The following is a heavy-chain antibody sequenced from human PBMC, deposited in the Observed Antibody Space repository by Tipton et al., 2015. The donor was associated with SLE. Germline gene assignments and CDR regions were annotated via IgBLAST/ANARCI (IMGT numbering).Heavy chain of an antibody. J-gene: IGHJ5*02. Sequence: LRLSCALYDGSFSGYYWNWIRQPPGKGLEWIGEINDRGRTNYSPALKSRVTISVDKSTNHLSLKLHSVTAADTALYYCARETRVDATVSKYNRFDPWGQGALVSVSS. CDR2: INDRGRT. CDR1: DGSFSGYY. D-gene: IGHD1-26*01. CDR3: ARETRVDATVSKYNRFDP. V-gene: IGHV4-34*01.